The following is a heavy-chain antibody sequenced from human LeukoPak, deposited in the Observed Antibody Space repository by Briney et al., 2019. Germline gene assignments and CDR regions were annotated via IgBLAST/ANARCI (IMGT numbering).Heavy chain of an antibody. J-gene: IGHJ4*02. D-gene: IGHD3-22*01. CDR3: ARSSSGRTPPGY. CDR1: GGSINNYY. CDR2: IYYSGGSGST. Sequence: PSETLSLTCTVSGGSINNYYWSWIRQSPGKGLEWIGYIYYSGGSGSTNYNPSFKSRVTISVDMSKNQFSLKLNSVAAADTAVYYCARSSSGRTPPGYWGQGTLATVSS. V-gene: IGHV4-59*01.